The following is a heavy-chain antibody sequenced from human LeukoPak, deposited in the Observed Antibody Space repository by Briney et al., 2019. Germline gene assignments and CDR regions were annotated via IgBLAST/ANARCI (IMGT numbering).Heavy chain of an antibody. CDR3: ARGTITMMVVGDPFDI. J-gene: IGHJ3*02. Sequence: SETLSLTCTVSGGSISSYYWSWIRQPPGKGLEWVGYIYYSGSTNYNPSLKSRVTISVDTSKNQFSLKLSSVTAADTAVYYCARGTITMMVVGDPFDIWGQGTMVTVSS. D-gene: IGHD3-22*01. CDR1: GGSISSYY. CDR2: IYYSGST. V-gene: IGHV4-59*01.